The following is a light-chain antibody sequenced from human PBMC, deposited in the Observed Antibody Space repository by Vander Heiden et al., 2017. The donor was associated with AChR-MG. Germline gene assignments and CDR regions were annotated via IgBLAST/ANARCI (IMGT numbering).Light chain of an antibody. CDR2: YDS. V-gene: IGLV3-21*04. CDR1: NIGSKS. CDR3: QVWSSSGDHVV. J-gene: IGLJ2*01. Sequence: SCVLTQPPPVSVAPGKTARITCGGDNIGSKSGHWYQQKPGQAPVLVIYYDSARPSGIPDRFSGSNSGSTATLTISRVEAGDEADYHCQVWSSSGDHVVFGGGTKLTVL.